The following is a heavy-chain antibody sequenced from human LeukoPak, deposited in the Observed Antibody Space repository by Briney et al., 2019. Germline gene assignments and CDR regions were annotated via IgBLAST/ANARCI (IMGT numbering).Heavy chain of an antibody. V-gene: IGHV4-59*08. CDR2: VYYTGSI. J-gene: IGHJ4*02. CDR3: ARSLGYCSGGSCYPRHFDY. Sequence: SETLSLTCTVSGGSITSYYWSWIRQPPGKGLEWMGSVYYTGSIKYNPSLKSPVTISVDTSKNQFSLKLSSVTAADTALYYCARSLGYCSGGSCYPRHFDYWGQGTLVTVSS. CDR1: GGSITSYY. D-gene: IGHD2-15*01.